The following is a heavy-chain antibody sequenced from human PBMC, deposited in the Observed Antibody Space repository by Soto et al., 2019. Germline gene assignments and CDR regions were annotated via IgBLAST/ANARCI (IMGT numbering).Heavy chain of an antibody. D-gene: IGHD6-13*01. Sequence: VQLVESGGGLIQPGGSLRLSCAASGFTVSNNYMRWVRQAPGKGLEWVSLIYSGGNTHYADSVKGRFTISRDNSKITLVLQMNSLRVEDTAVYYCARDPPGIAASGAGGWGQGTLVTVSS. CDR1: GFTVSNNY. CDR2: IYSGGNT. J-gene: IGHJ4*02. V-gene: IGHV3-53*01. CDR3: ARDPPGIAASGAGG.